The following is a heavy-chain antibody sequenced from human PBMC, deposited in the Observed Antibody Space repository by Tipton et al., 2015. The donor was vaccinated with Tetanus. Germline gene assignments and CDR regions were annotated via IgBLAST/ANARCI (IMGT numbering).Heavy chain of an antibody. CDR3: ARDPDAVTAPGSAFDL. J-gene: IGHJ3*01. CDR1: GFTLSRYT. Sequence: SLRLSCAASGFTLSRYTLNWVRQAPGKGLEWVSSISSSSRYIYYADSVKGRFTISRDNAKNSLYLHMNSLRAEDTAVYYCARDPDAVTAPGSAFDLWGQGTLVTVSS. V-gene: IGHV3-21*01. CDR2: ISSSSRYI. D-gene: IGHD4-17*01.